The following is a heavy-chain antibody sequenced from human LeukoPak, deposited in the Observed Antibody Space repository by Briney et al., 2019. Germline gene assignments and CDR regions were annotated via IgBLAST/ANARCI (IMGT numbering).Heavy chain of an antibody. Sequence: GVSVKVSCKASGYTFTSYGISWVRQAPGQGLEWMGWISAYNGNTNYAQKFQGRVTMTRDTSISTAYMELSRLRSDDTAVYYCARLSVGYCSSTSCYSADYWGQGTLVTVSS. V-gene: IGHV1-18*01. J-gene: IGHJ4*02. CDR2: ISAYNGNT. CDR1: GYTFTSYG. D-gene: IGHD2-2*01. CDR3: ARLSVGYCSSTSCYSADY.